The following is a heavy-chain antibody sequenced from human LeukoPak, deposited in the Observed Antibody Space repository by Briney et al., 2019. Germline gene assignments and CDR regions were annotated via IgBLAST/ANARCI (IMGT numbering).Heavy chain of an antibody. CDR3: ARTLGYCTSTSCYENNWFDP. D-gene: IGHD2-2*01. Sequence: SETLSLTCTVSGGSISSYYWSWIRQPPGKGLEWVGYIYYTGSTNYNPSLKSRVTISVDTSKNQFSLRLSSVTAADTAVYYCARTLGYCTSTSCYENNWFDPWGQGTLVTVSS. V-gene: IGHV4-59*01. CDR2: IYYTGST. J-gene: IGHJ5*02. CDR1: GGSISSYY.